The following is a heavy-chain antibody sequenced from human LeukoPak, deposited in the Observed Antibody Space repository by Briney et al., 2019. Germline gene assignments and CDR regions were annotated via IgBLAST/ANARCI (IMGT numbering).Heavy chain of an antibody. D-gene: IGHD2-2*01. CDR1: GGTFSSYA. V-gene: IGHV1-69*13. J-gene: IGHJ5*02. CDR3: ARGGIVVVPAAMTQNYNWFDP. CDR2: IIPIFGTA. Sequence: GASVKVSCKASGGTFSSYAISWVRQAPGQGLEWMGGIIPIFGTANYAQKFQGRVTITADESTSTAYMELSSLRSEDTAVYYCARGGIVVVPAAMTQNYNWFDPWGQGTLVTVSS.